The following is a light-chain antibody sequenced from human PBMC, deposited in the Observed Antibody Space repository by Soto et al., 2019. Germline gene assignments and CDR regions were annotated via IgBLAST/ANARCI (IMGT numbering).Light chain of an antibody. CDR3: QQYQNRPYT. CDR2: DAS. Sequence: DVHLTHSPSSLSGAIGDIISFTVQASQDISKFLNWYQHKPGQAPSLLIYDASKSQFGVPSRFSGSGSGTDFTFTISSLQPQDNATYYCQQYQNRPYTFGPGTKVDIK. CDR1: QDISKF. V-gene: IGKV1-33*01. J-gene: IGKJ3*01.